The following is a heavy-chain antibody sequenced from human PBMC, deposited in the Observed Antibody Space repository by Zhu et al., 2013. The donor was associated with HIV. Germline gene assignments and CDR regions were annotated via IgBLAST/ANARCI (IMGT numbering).Heavy chain of an antibody. J-gene: IGHJ4*02. CDR3: ARDPDAAFDFVGVPATIKRIDY. D-gene: IGHD2-2*02. CDR1: SFSVNPIY. Sequence: QVQLQQSAAEVKKPGTSVRVSCGTSSFSVNPIYVNWVRLVPGQGLQWIGWIKPETGATKYAQKFQDRVTMTTNTSISTAYMELRSLRSDDTAVYYCARDPDAAFDFVGVPATIKRIDYWGQGTLVTVSS. V-gene: IGHV1-2*02. CDR2: IKPETGAT.